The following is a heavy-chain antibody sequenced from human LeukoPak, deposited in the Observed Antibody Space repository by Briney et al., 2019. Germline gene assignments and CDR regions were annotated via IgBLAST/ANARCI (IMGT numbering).Heavy chain of an antibody. CDR3: ARASGSYDY. CDR2: ISASGGTT. Sequence: GGSLRLSCAASGFTFSNYGMSWVRQAPGKGLEWVSLISASGGTTYYADSVKGRFTISRDNSKNTLYLQMNSLRAEDTAVYYCARASGSYDYWGQGTLVTVSS. V-gene: IGHV3-23*01. D-gene: IGHD1-26*01. J-gene: IGHJ4*02. CDR1: GFTFSNYG.